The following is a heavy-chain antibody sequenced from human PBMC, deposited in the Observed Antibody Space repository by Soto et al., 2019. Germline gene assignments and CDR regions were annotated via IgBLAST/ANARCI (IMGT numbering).Heavy chain of an antibody. J-gene: IGHJ4*02. CDR2: IITLFGTS. V-gene: IGHV1-69*01. D-gene: IGHD2-21*02. CDR3: AREVGYGDFSAALLD. Sequence: VQLMQSGAEVQKPGSSVKVSCKASGGTFSSHSINWVRQAPGQGLEWMGGIITLFGTSNYAQNFQGRVTITADQAPSTAYKELNSLTSDDTAVYYCAREVGYGDFSAALLDWGQGTLVTVSS. CDR1: GGTFSSHS.